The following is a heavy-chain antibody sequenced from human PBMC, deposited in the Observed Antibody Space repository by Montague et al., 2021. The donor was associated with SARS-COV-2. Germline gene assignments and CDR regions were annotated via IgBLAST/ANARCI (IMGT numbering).Heavy chain of an antibody. V-gene: IGHV4-39*01. D-gene: IGHD3-10*02. CDR1: GGSISSSDYY. CDR3: ARLTVGLFVDSTGGWIDP. CDR2: IYYSGNT. J-gene: IGHJ5*02. Sequence: SETLSLTCTVSGGSISSSDYYWGWIRQPPGKGLEWIGSIYYSGNTYYNPSLKSRVTISIDTSKNMFSLKLNSVTAADTSVYYCARLTVGLFVDSTGGWIDPWGHGTLVTVSS.